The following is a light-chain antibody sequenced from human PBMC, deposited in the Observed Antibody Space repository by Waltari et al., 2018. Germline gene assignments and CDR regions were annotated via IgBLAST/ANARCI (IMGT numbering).Light chain of an antibody. V-gene: IGLV2-14*03. CDR1: SRDVGRYDY. CDR2: DVT. Sequence: QSALTQPASVSGTPGQSITISCTGTSRDVGRYDYVSWYQQHPGRAPKLLIHDVTDRASGVADRFSGSNSGNTASLTISGLQTEDEADYYCTSYTSSTTTPYVFGTGTQVTV. CDR3: TSYTSSTTTPYV. J-gene: IGLJ1*01.